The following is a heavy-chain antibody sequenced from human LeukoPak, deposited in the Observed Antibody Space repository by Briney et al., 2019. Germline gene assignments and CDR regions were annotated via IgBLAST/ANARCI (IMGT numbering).Heavy chain of an antibody. CDR1: GYIFTTYY. J-gene: IGHJ4*02. V-gene: IGHV1-46*01. CDR3: VRGGYDFSSGYYPSR. D-gene: IGHD3-3*01. CDR2: INPSDGST. Sequence: ASVKVSCKASGYIFTTYYMNWVRQAPGQGFEWMGIINPSDGSTSYAQKFQGRVTMTRDTSTSTAYMELSSLRSEDTAVYYCVRGGYDFSSGYYPSRWGQGTLVTVSS.